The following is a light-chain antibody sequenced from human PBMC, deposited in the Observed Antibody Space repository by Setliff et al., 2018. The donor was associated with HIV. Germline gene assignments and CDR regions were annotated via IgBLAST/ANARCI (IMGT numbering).Light chain of an antibody. V-gene: IGLV2-14*03. CDR2: DVT. J-gene: IGLJ1*01. CDR1: SSDVGSYNF. CDR3: CSYTSSLTYV. Sequence: QSALTPPASVSGSPGQSIALSCTGTSSDVGSYNFVSWYQQHPCRAPKLMSYDVTKRPSGVSDCFSGSKSGNTASLTISGLQTEDEADYYFCSYTSSLTYVFGTGTKAPS.